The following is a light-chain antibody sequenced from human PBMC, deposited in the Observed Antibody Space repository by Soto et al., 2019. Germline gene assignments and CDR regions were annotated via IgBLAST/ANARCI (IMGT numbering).Light chain of an antibody. CDR2: EVS. J-gene: IGLJ1*01. Sequence: QSVLTQPASVSGSPGQSITISCTGTSSDVGGYNDVSWYQQHPGKAPKLMIYEVSNRPSGVSNRFSGSKSGNTASLTISGLRAEDEADYYCSSYTSSSTYVFGTGTKLTVL. CDR1: SSDVGGYND. V-gene: IGLV2-14*01. CDR3: SSYTSSSTYV.